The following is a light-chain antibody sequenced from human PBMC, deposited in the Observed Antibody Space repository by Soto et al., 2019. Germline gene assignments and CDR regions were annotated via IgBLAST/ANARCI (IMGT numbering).Light chain of an antibody. CDR2: GIS. J-gene: IGKJ4*01. CDR3: QQYNNWPLT. CDR1: QSLTSY. Sequence: EIVMTQAPSTLTVSPGETATLSCRASQSLTSYLAWYQQKPDQAPRPLIYGISTRATDIPARFSGSGSGTEFTLTISSLQSEDFEVYYCQQYNNWPLTFGGGTKVDIK. V-gene: IGKV3-15*01.